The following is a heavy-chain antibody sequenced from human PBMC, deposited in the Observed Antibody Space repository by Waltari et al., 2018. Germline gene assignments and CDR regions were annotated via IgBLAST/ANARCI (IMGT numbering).Heavy chain of an antibody. CDR2: ISASGGTI. CDR1: GFRFSSFA. Sequence: EVRLLESGGDLVPPGGSLRLPCVASGFRFSSFAMSWVRQAPGKGLEWVSCISASGGTIYYADSVKGRFTISRDSSKNTLHLQMNSLRGEDTAVYYCAKEGVVVTLNAFDVWGQGTMVAVSS. J-gene: IGHJ3*01. CDR3: AKEGVVVTLNAFDV. D-gene: IGHD3-3*01. V-gene: IGHV3-23*01.